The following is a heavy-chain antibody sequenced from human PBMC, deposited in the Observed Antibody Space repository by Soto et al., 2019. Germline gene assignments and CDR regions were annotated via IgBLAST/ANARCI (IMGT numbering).Heavy chain of an antibody. V-gene: IGHV4-31*02. Sequence: RQNPGKGLEWIGYIHYRGHIYYNPSLMSRVTISLDTSQNQYSLKLSTVTAADPAVYFCARVSATGTRCFGPWGQGTQVTAPQ. CDR3: ARVSATGTRCFGP. J-gene: IGHJ5*02. CDR2: IHYRGHI. D-gene: IGHD6-13*01.